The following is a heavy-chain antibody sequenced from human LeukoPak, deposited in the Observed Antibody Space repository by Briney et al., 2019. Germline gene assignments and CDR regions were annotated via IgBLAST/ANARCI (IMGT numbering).Heavy chain of an antibody. CDR1: GFSLSGYW. J-gene: IGHJ4*02. Sequence: PGGSLRLSCVASGFSLSGYWMYWVRQAPGKGLMYISRNNGDGSTTNYADVVKGRFTMSRDNAKNTLYLQMNGLRVEDTAVYYCASSGSYRFDYWGQGTLVTVSS. D-gene: IGHD1-26*01. CDR3: ASSGSYRFDY. V-gene: IGHV3-74*01. CDR2: NNGDGSTT.